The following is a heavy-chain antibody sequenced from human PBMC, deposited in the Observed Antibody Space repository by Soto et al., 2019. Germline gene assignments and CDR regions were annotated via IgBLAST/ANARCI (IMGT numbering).Heavy chain of an antibody. CDR2: ISGSGGST. CDR1: GFTFSSYA. CDR3: ARLGGYSSRRGWFDP. V-gene: IGHV3-23*01. J-gene: IGHJ5*02. D-gene: IGHD6-13*01. Sequence: GGSLRLSCAASGFTFSSYAMSWFRQAPGKGLEWVSAISGSGGSTYYADSVKGRFTISRDNSKNTLYLQMNSLRAEDTAVYYCARLGGYSSRRGWFDPWGQGTLVTVSS.